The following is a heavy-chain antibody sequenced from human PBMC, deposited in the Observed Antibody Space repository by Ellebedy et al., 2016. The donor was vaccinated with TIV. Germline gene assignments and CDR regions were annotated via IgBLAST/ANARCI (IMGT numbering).Heavy chain of an antibody. Sequence: PGGSLRLSCAASGFTFGTFAIHWVRQAPGKGLEWVAVIWSDGNNKYYADFVKGRFTINRDNSQNTSYLQMNSLSAEETAVYYCARVHCGSVSCFGWDLDYWGQGTLVTVSS. CDR1: GFTFGTFA. J-gene: IGHJ4*02. D-gene: IGHD5-18*01. CDR2: IWSDGNNK. V-gene: IGHV3-33*08. CDR3: ARVHCGSVSCFGWDLDY.